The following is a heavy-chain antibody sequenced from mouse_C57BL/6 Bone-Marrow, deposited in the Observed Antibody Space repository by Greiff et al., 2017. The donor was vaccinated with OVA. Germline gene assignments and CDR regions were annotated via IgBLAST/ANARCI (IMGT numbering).Heavy chain of an antibody. CDR2: IDPETGGT. CDR3: TRFQLTGTGYFDV. Sequence: QVQLQQSGAELVRPGASVTLSCKASGYTFTDYEMHWVKQTPVHGLEWIGAIDPETGGTAYNQKFKGKAILTADKSSSTAYMELLSLTSEDSAVYYCTRFQLTGTGYFDVWGTGTTVTVSS. D-gene: IGHD4-1*01. V-gene: IGHV1-15*01. J-gene: IGHJ1*03. CDR1: GYTFTDYE.